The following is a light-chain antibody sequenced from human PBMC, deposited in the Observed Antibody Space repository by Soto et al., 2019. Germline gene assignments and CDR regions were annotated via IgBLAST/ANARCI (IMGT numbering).Light chain of an antibody. J-gene: IGKJ1*01. Sequence: EIVLTQSPGTLSLSPGERATLSCRASQSVSSSFLAWYQQKPGQAPRPLIYGASSRTIGIPDRFSGSVSGTDFTLTSSRLEPDYFAVYSCQQYDCSPLTFGQGTKVEIK. V-gene: IGKV3-20*01. CDR2: GAS. CDR1: QSVSSSF. CDR3: QQYDCSPLT.